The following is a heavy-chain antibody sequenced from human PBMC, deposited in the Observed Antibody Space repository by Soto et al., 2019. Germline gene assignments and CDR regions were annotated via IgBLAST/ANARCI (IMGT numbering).Heavy chain of an antibody. CDR1: GGSISSSNW. CDR3: ARAWIFGVALNWFDP. D-gene: IGHD3-3*01. V-gene: IGHV4-4*02. J-gene: IGHJ5*02. Sequence: QVQLQESGPGLVKPSGTLSLTCAVSGGSISSSNWWSWVRQPPGKGLEWIGEIYHSGSTNYNPSLKRRVTISVDKSTNRFSLKLSSVTAADTAVYSCARAWIFGVALNWFDPWGQGTLVTVSS. CDR2: IYHSGST.